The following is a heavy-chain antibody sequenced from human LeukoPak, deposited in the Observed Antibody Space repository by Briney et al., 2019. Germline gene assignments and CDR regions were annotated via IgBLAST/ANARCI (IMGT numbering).Heavy chain of an antibody. J-gene: IGHJ3*02. CDR3: ARGGGHDAFDI. CDR2: INSSGST. CDR1: GDSLRSYY. V-gene: IGHV4-4*07. Sequence: SETLSLTCTVSGDSLRSYYWSLIRQSAGKGLEWIGRINSSGSTNYEPSLKSRVTMSVDTSKNQFSLSLTSVTAADTAVYYCARGGGHDAFDIWGQGTMVTVSS.